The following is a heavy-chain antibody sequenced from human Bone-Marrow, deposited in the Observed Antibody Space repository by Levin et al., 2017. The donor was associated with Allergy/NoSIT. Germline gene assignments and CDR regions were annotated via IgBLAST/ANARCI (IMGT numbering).Heavy chain of an antibody. CDR3: SRSGIDYSDIDLDS. J-gene: IGHJ4*02. CDR1: GSSIHNYY. CDR2: IDTSGSI. Sequence: SETLSLTCTVSGSSIHNYYWSWIRQPAGKGLEWIGHIDTSGSIFYNPSLKSRVAMSVDTSKHQFSLRLRSVTAADTAVYYCSRSGIDYSDIDLDSWGQGTLVTVSS. D-gene: IGHD3-22*01. V-gene: IGHV4-4*07.